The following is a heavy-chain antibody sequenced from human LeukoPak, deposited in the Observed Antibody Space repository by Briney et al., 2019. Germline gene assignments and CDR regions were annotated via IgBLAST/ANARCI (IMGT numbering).Heavy chain of an antibody. CDR1: GFTFSSYA. CDR2: ISSSSSYI. V-gene: IGHV3-21*04. Sequence: GRSLRLSCAASGFTFSSYAMHWVRQAPGKGLEWVSSISSSSSYIYYADSVKGRFTISRDNSKNTLYLQMNSLRVEDSATYYCAARPTSAAVAPSDFWGQGTLVTVSS. D-gene: IGHD6-13*01. CDR3: AARPTSAAVAPSDF. J-gene: IGHJ4*02.